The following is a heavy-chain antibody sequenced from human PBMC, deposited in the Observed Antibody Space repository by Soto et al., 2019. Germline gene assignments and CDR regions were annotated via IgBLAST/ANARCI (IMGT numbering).Heavy chain of an antibody. CDR3: ARWDPFCSGGSCYGNAFDI. Sequence: GGSLRLSCAASGFTFSSYSMNWVRQAPGKGLEWVSSISSSSSYIYYADSVKGRFTISRDNAKNSLYLQMNSLRAEDTAVYYCARWDPFCSGGSCYGNAFDIWGQGTMVTVSS. J-gene: IGHJ3*02. D-gene: IGHD2-15*01. V-gene: IGHV3-21*01. CDR2: ISSSSSYI. CDR1: GFTFSSYS.